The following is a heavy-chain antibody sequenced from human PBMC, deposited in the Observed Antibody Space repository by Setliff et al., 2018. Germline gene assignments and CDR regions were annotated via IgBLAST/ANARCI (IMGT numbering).Heavy chain of an antibody. CDR2: INHSGST. J-gene: IGHJ4*02. CDR1: GGSFSTYY. V-gene: IGHV4-34*01. D-gene: IGHD6-19*01. CDR3: ARAPVGDRNGLFDS. Sequence: SETLSLTCAVYGGSFSTYYWIWIRQPPGKGLEWIGEINHSGSTNYNPSLKSRATISVDTSKNQFSLKLSSVTAADTAVYHCARAPVGDRNGLFDSWGQGTLVTVSS.